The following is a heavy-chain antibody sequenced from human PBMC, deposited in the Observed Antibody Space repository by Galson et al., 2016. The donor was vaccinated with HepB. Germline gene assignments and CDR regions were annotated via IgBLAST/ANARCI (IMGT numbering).Heavy chain of an antibody. CDR2: IRKRANTDT. V-gene: IGHV3-72*01. J-gene: IGHJ4*02. CDR3: TTDLTGNHPLY. D-gene: IGHD3-9*01. CDR1: GFSVTDYY. Sequence: SLRLSCAASGFSVTDYYMDWVRQAQGKGLEWVGRIRKRANTDTYAASVKGRFTISIDDSKNPLFLQMNSLQTEDTAVYYCTTDLTGNHPLYWGQGTLVTVSS.